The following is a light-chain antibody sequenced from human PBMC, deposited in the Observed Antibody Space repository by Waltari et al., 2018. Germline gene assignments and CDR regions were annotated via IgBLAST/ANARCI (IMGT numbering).Light chain of an antibody. Sequence: EIVMTQSPATLSVSPGERVTLSCRASQSVSSNLAWYQQKPGQAPRLLINGASTRATGVPDRFSGSGSGTEFTLTISSLQSEDFAVYYCLQYNDWPPLTFGGGTKVEIK. CDR2: GAS. CDR1: QSVSSN. CDR3: LQYNDWPPLT. V-gene: IGKV3-15*01. J-gene: IGKJ4*01.